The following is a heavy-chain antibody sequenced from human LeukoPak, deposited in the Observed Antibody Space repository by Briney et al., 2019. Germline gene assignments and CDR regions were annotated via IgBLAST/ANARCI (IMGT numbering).Heavy chain of an antibody. V-gene: IGHV3-20*04. CDR3: AKGPGYYYDSSGYFEY. CDR2: TNRRGDIT. J-gene: IGHJ4*02. Sequence: GGSLRLSCAASGYTFGDYGMSWVRQVPGQGLEWVSGTNRRGDITGYADSVKGRFTISRDNAKNSLYLQMNSLRAEDTALYYCAKGPGYYYDSSGYFEYWGQGTLVTVSS. D-gene: IGHD3-22*01. CDR1: GYTFGDYG.